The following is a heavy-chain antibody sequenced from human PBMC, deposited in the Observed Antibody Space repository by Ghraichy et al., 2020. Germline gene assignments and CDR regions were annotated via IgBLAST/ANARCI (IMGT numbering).Heavy chain of an antibody. J-gene: IGHJ4*02. CDR2: ISYDGSNK. CDR1: GFTFSSYA. Sequence: GGSLRLSCAASGFTFSSYAMHWVRQAPGKGLEWVAVISYDGSNKYYADSVKGRFTISRDNSKNTLYLQMNSLRAEDTAVYYCARGGGYSLVGFFDYWGQGTLVTVSS. V-gene: IGHV3-30-3*01. CDR3: ARGGGYSLVGFFDY. D-gene: IGHD5-18*01.